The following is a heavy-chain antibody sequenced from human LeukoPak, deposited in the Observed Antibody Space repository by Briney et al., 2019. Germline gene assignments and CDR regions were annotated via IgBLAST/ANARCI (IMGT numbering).Heavy chain of an antibody. Sequence: GGSLRLSCAASGFTFSSYAMSWVRQAPGKGLEWVSAITGSGGSTYFADSVKGRFTISRDNSKNTLYVQMNSLRAEDTAVYYCATERNWVFDYWGQGTLVTVSS. J-gene: IGHJ4*02. CDR2: ITGSGGST. D-gene: IGHD7-27*01. CDR1: GFTFSSYA. V-gene: IGHV3-23*01. CDR3: ATERNWVFDY.